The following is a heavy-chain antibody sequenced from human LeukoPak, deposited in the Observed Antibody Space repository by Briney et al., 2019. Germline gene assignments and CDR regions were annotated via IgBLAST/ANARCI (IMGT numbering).Heavy chain of an antibody. V-gene: IGHV4-39*07. D-gene: IGHD1-26*01. CDR2: IYYSGST. CDR3: ARGGVGATDY. Sequence: PSETLSLTCTVSGGSISSSSYYWGWIRQPPGKGLEWIGSIYYSGSTFYNPSLKSRVTVSVDTSENQFSLKLSSVTAADTAVYYCARGGVGATDYWGQGTLVTVSS. J-gene: IGHJ4*02. CDR1: GGSISSSSYY.